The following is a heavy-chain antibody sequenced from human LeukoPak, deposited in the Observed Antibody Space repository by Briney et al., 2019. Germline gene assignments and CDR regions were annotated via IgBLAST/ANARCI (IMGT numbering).Heavy chain of an antibody. J-gene: IGHJ4*02. Sequence: PGGSLRLSCAASGFTVSSNYMSWVRQAPGKGLEWVSVIYSGGSTYYADSVKGRFTISRDNSKNTLYLQMNSLRAEDTAVYYCARQGAVGGSAGRLYDYWGQGTLVTVSS. D-gene: IGHD3-16*01. CDR1: GFTVSSNY. CDR2: IYSGGST. V-gene: IGHV3-53*01. CDR3: ARQGAVGGSAGRLYDY.